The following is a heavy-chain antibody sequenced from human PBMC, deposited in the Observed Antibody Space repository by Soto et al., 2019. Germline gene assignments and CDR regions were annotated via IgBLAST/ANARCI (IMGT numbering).Heavy chain of an antibody. CDR3: ARGCSSTSCYPFDY. CDR2: IYYSGST. D-gene: IGHD2-2*01. Sequence: QVQPQESGPGLVKPSETLSLTCTVSGGSVSSGSYYWSWIRQPPGKGLEWIGYIYYSGSTNYNPSLKSRVTISVDTSKNQFSLKLSSVTAADTAVYYCARGCSSTSCYPFDYWGQGTLVTVSS. J-gene: IGHJ4*02. CDR1: GGSVSSGSYY. V-gene: IGHV4-61*01.